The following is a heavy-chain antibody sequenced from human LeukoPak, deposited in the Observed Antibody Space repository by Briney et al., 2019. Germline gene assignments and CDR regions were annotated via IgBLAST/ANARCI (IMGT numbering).Heavy chain of an antibody. Sequence: SETLSLTCTASGGSISSYYWSWIRQPPGKGLEWIGYIYYSGSTNYNPSLKSRVTISVDTSKNQFSLKLSSVTAADTAVYYCARERYYYDSSGYSLSYYYYGMDVWGQGTTVTVSS. D-gene: IGHD3-22*01. J-gene: IGHJ6*02. CDR2: IYYSGST. V-gene: IGHV4-59*01. CDR3: ARERYYYDSSGYSLSYYYYGMDV. CDR1: GGSISSYY.